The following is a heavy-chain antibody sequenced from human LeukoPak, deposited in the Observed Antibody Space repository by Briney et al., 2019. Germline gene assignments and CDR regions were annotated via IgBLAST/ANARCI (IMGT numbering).Heavy chain of an antibody. D-gene: IGHD3-16*01. Sequence: ASVKVSCKASGYTFTSYGISWVRQAAGQGLEWMGSISDYNGNTNYAQKLQGRATMTTDTSTSTAYMEVRSLRSDDTAVYYCARNGPYTSGGSYYFDYWGQGTLVTVSS. J-gene: IGHJ4*02. CDR3: ARNGPYTSGGSYYFDY. CDR1: GYTFTSYG. CDR2: ISDYNGNT. V-gene: IGHV1-18*01.